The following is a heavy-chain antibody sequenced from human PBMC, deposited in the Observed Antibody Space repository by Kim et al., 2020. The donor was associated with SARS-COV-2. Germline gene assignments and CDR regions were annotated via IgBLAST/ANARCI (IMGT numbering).Heavy chain of an antibody. CDR1: GYTLTELS. V-gene: IGHV1-24*01. Sequence: ASVKVSCKVSGYTLTELSMHWVRQAPGKGLEWMGGFDPEDGETIYAQKFQGRVTMTEDTSTDTAYMELSSLRSEDTAVYYCATHKLLPVRGVIITTFYYYGMDVWGQGTTVTVSS. CDR2: FDPEDGET. J-gene: IGHJ6*02. D-gene: IGHD3-10*02. CDR3: ATHKLLPVRGVIITTFYYYGMDV.